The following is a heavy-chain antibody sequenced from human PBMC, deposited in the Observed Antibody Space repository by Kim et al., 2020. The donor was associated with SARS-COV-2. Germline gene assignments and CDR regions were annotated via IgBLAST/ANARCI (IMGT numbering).Heavy chain of an antibody. J-gene: IGHJ6*02. CDR1: GFTFSSYA. Sequence: GGSLRLSCAASGFTFSSYAMHWVRQAPGKGLEWVAVISYDGSNKYYADSVKGRFTISRDNSKNTLYLQMNSLRAEDTAVYYCARDWAEGIVVVPAATPPADGMDVWGQGTTVTVSS. D-gene: IGHD2-2*01. CDR3: ARDWAEGIVVVPAATPPADGMDV. V-gene: IGHV3-30-3*01. CDR2: ISYDGSNK.